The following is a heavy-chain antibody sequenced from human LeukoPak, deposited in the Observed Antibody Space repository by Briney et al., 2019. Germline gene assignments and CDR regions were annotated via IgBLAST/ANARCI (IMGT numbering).Heavy chain of an antibody. V-gene: IGHV1-69*04. Sequence: SVKVSCKASGGTFSSYAISWVRQAPGQGLEWMGRIIPILGIANYAQKFQGRVTITADKSTSTAYMELSSLRSEDTAVYYCARDRPSGGYSFYYYGMDVWGQGTTVTVSS. D-gene: IGHD5-18*01. CDR2: IIPILGIA. CDR1: GGTFSSYA. CDR3: ARDRPSGGYSFYYYGMDV. J-gene: IGHJ6*02.